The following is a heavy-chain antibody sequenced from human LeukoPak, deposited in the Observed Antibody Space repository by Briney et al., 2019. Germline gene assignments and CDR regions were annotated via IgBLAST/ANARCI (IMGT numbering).Heavy chain of an antibody. Sequence: KPSETLSLTCSVSGVSISPEFWSWIRQPAGKGLEWIGRIFSSGSTNYNPSLKSRVTISVDTSKNQFSLKLTSVTAADTAVYYCARDRSYYNSGSYGGVFDYWGQGALVTVSS. CDR1: GVSISPEF. D-gene: IGHD3-10*01. V-gene: IGHV4-4*07. CDR3: ARDRSYYNSGSYGGVFDY. J-gene: IGHJ4*02. CDR2: IFSSGST.